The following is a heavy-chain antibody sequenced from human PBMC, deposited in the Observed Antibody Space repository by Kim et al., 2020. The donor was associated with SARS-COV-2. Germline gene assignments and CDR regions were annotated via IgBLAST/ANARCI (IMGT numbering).Heavy chain of an antibody. CDR2: IDWDDDK. D-gene: IGHD5-12*01. V-gene: IGHV2-70*01. J-gene: IGHJ6*02. Sequence: SGPTLVEPTQTLTVTGAGCGFSLSTSGMCVSWIRQPPGKALEWLALIDWDDDKYYSTSLKTRLTISKDTSKNQVVLTMTNMGPVDTATYYCARTRVEMATIVVYYYGMDVWGQGTTVTVSS. CDR3: ARTRVEMATIVVYYYGMDV. CDR1: GFSLSTSGMC.